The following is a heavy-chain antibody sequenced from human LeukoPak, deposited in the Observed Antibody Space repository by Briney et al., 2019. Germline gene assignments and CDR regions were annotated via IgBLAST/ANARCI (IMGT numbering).Heavy chain of an antibody. D-gene: IGHD3-10*01. V-gene: IGHV3-11*01. CDR3: ARGSRYYYGSGSYPFDY. Sequence: GGSLRLSCAASGFTFSDYYMSWIRQAPGKGLQWVSYITNSGSTIYYADSVKGRFTISRDNAKKSLYLQMNNLRAEDTAVYYCARGSRYYYGSGSYPFDYWGRGTLVTVSS. CDR1: GFTFSDYY. J-gene: IGHJ4*02. CDR2: ITNSGSTI.